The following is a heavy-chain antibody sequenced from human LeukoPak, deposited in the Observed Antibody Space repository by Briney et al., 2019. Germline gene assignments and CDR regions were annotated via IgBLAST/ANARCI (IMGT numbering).Heavy chain of an antibody. CDR2: ISYDGSNK. J-gene: IGHJ4*02. CDR1: GFTFSSYA. D-gene: IGHD4-17*01. V-gene: IGHV3-30-3*01. Sequence: QSWGSLRLSCAASGFTFSSYAMHWVRQAPGKGLEWVAVISYDGSNKYYADSVKGRFTISRDNSKNTLYLQMNSLRAEDTAVYYCAREVIHDYGDYFDYWGQGTLVTVSS. CDR3: AREVIHDYGDYFDY.